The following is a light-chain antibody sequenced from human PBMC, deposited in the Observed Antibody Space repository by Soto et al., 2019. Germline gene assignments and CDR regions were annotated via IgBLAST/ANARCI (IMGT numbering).Light chain of an antibody. V-gene: IGLV1-51*02. Sequence: QSALTQPPSVSAAPGQKVTISCSGSNSNIGNTYVSWYQQLPGTAPKLLIYENNKRPSGIPGRFSGSKSGTSATLGITGLQTGDEADYYCGAWDSGLSGYVFGTGTKVTVL. CDR2: ENN. CDR3: GAWDSGLSGYV. J-gene: IGLJ1*01. CDR1: NSNIGNTY.